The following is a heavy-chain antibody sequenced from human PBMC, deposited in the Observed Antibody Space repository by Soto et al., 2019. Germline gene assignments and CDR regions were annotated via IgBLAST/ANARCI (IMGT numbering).Heavy chain of an antibody. CDR2: IYYSGST. V-gene: IGHV4-59*01. CDR1: GGSISSYY. J-gene: IGHJ6*02. D-gene: IGHD2-15*01. Sequence: SETLSLTCTVSGGSISSYYWSWIRQPPGKGLEWIGYIYYSGSTNYNPSLKSRVTISVDTSKNQFSLKLSSVTAADTAVYHCARAGAVVVAATPRVYGMDVWGQVTTVTASS. CDR3: ARAGAVVVAATPRVYGMDV.